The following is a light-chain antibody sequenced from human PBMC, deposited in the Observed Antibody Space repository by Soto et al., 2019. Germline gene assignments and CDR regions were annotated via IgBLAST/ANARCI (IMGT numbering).Light chain of an antibody. CDR1: QGVSAN. CDR2: GAS. Sequence: EIVMMQSPATLSVSPGKRATLSCRASQGVSANLAWYQQKPGQAPRLLIYGASTRATGIPARFSGSGAETEFTLTISSLQSEDFAVYYCQQYNSWPITFGQGTRL. J-gene: IGKJ5*01. CDR3: QQYNSWPIT. V-gene: IGKV3-15*01.